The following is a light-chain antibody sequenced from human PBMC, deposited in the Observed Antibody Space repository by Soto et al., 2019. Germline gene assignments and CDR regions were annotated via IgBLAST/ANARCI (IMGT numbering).Light chain of an antibody. CDR1: QGISTY. Sequence: DIQMTQSTSSLSASVGHRVTITCPVSQGISTYLNWYQQKPGKAPKLLIFAASSLQSGVPSRFSGSGSGTDFTLTISSLQPEDFATYYCQQSYSTPPITFGQGTLLEVK. CDR3: QQSYSTPPIT. V-gene: IGKV1-39*01. CDR2: AAS. J-gene: IGKJ5*01.